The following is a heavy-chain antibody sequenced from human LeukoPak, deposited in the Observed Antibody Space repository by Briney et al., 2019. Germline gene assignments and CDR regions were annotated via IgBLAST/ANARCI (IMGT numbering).Heavy chain of an antibody. D-gene: IGHD3-3*01. Sequence: PSETLSLTCAVYGGSFSGYYWSWIRQPPGKGLEWIGEINHSGSTNYNPSLKSRVTISVDTSKNQFSLKLSSVTAADTAVYYCARVRLFGVVTIDYWGRGTLVTVSS. CDR1: GGSFSGYY. V-gene: IGHV4-34*01. CDR2: INHSGST. CDR3: ARVRLFGVVTIDY. J-gene: IGHJ4*02.